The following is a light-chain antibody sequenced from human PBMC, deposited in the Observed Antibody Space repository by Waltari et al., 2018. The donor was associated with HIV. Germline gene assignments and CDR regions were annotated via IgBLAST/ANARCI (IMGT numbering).Light chain of an antibody. CDR2: DDD. CDR3: QVWDFRSDEVI. J-gene: IGLJ2*01. V-gene: IGLV3-21*04. CDR1: DIGSKR. Sequence: SYMLTQSPSASVAPGKTAPITCGGNDIGSKRVHWYQHKSGQAPVLIIYDDDDRPSGIPERFSGSNSANTATLTITRVEAGDEADYFCQVWDFRSDEVIFGGGTKMTVL.